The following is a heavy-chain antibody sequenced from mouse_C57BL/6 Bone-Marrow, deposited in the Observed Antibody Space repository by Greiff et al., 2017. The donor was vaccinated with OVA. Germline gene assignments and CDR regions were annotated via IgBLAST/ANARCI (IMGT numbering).Heavy chain of an antibody. Sequence: VMLVESGPELVKPGASVKLSCKASGYTFTSYDINWVKQRPGQGLEWIGWIYPRDGSTKYNEKFKGKATLTVDTSSSTAYMELHSLTSEDSAVYFCARPSGSSLDYWGQGTTLTVSS. CDR1: GYTFTSYD. CDR3: ARPSGSSLDY. D-gene: IGHD1-1*01. CDR2: IYPRDGST. J-gene: IGHJ2*01. V-gene: IGHV1-85*01.